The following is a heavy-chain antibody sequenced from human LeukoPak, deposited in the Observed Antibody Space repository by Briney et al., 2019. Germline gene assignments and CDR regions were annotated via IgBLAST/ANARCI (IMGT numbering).Heavy chain of an antibody. D-gene: IGHD3-22*01. CDR2: INHSGST. J-gene: IGHJ4*02. V-gene: IGHV4-34*01. CDR3: ARDRGSYYDSSGPYYFDY. CDR1: GGSFSGYY. Sequence: SETLSLTCAVYGGSFSGYYWSWIRQPPGKGLEWIGEINHSGSTNYNPSLKSRVTISVDTSKNQLSLKLSSVTAADTAVYYCARDRGSYYDSSGPYYFDYWGQGTLVTVSS.